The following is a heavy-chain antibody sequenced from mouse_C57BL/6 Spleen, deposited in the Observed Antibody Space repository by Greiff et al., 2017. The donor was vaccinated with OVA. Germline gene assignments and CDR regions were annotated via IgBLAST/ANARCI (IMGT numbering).Heavy chain of an antibody. CDR3: ARDSNGGFYY. D-gene: IGHD2-5*01. Sequence: QVTLKESGPGILQPSQTLSLTCSFSGFSLSTFGMGVGWIRQPSGQGLEWLAHIWWDDDKYYNPALKSRLTISKDTSKNQVFLKNANVDSADTATYYCARDSNGGFYYWGQGTTLTVSS. V-gene: IGHV8-8*01. CDR1: GFSLSTFGMG. CDR2: IWWDDDK. J-gene: IGHJ2*01.